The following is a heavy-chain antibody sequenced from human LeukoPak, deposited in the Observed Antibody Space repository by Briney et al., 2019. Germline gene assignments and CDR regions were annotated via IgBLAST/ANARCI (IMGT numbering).Heavy chain of an antibody. CDR3: ARPRFPYYRLSGTDYYYMDV. CDR1: GYTFTSYG. CDR2: ISAYNGNT. D-gene: IGHD3-10*01. J-gene: IGHJ6*03. Sequence: ASVKVSCKASGYTFTSYGIGWVRQAPGQGLEWMGWISAYNGNTNYAQKLQGRVTMTTDTSTRIAYMELRSLRSEDTAVYYCARPRFPYYRLSGTDYYYMDVWGKGTTVTVSS. V-gene: IGHV1-18*01.